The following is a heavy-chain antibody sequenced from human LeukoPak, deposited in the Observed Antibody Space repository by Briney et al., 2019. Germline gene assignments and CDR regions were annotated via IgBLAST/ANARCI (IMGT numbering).Heavy chain of an antibody. D-gene: IGHD2-15*01. CDR3: AKNGDRGAYCSGGSCYPYYYYYMDV. V-gene: IGHV3-23*01. Sequence: GGTLRLSCAASGFTFSDYGMSWVRQAPGKGLEWVSSISSTGGTTYYADSVKGRFTISRDNSKNTLFLQVNSLRAEDTAIYYCAKNGDRGAYCSGGSCYPYYYYYMDVWGKGTTVTISS. J-gene: IGHJ6*03. CDR1: GFTFSDYG. CDR2: ISSTGGTT.